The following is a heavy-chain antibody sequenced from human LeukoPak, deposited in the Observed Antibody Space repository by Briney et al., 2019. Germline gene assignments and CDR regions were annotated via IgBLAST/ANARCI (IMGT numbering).Heavy chain of an antibody. CDR2: INPSGGST. Sequence: ASVKVSCKVSGYTLSELSMHWVRQAPGQGLEWMGIINPSGGSTSYAQKFQGRVTMTRDTSTSTVYMELSSLRSEDTAVYYCARGSRTSCYDYWGQGTLVTVSS. V-gene: IGHV1-46*01. J-gene: IGHJ4*02. CDR3: ARGSRTSCYDY. D-gene: IGHD2-2*01. CDR1: GYTLSELS.